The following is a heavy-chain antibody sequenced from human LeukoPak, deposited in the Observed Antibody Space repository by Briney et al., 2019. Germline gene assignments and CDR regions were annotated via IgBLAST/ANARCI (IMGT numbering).Heavy chain of an antibody. J-gene: IGHJ5*02. D-gene: IGHD6-6*01. CDR3: ARHLGGSSLYMRRFDP. CDR1: GGSISSYY. V-gene: IGHV4-4*07. CDR2: IYTSGST. Sequence: SETLSLTCTVSGGSISSYYWSWIRQPAGKGLEWIGRIYTSGSTYYNPSLKSRVTISVDTSKNQFSLKLSSVTAADTAVYSCARHLGGSSLYMRRFDPWAREPWSPSPQ.